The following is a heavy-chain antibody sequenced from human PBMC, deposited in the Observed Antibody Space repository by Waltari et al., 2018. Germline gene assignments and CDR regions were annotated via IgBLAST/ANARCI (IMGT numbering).Heavy chain of an antibody. J-gene: IGHJ6*02. CDR2: INPNSGGT. Sequence: QVQLVQSGAEVKKPGASVKVSCKASGYTFTGYYMHWVRQAPGQGLEWMGWINPNSGGTNYAQKFQGRVTMTRDTSISTAYMELSRLRSDDTAVYYCARDLDCSSTSCYTLYYYYYGMDVWGQGTTVTVSS. CDR3: ARDLDCSSTSCYTLYYYYYGMDV. CDR1: GYTFTGYY. V-gene: IGHV1-2*02. D-gene: IGHD2-2*02.